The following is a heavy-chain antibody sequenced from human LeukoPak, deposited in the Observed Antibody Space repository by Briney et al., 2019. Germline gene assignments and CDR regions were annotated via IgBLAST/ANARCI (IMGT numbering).Heavy chain of an antibody. CDR3: AKGRYYDSSGYPIDH. J-gene: IGHJ4*02. CDR2: IRYDGNIK. Sequence: GGSLRLSCAASGFTFSSYDMHWVRQAPGKGLEWVAFIRYDGNIKYFADSVKGRFTISRDTSKNTPYLQMNSLRAEDTAVYYCAKGRYYDSSGYPIDHWGQGTLVTVSS. CDR1: GFTFSSYD. D-gene: IGHD3-22*01. V-gene: IGHV3-30*02.